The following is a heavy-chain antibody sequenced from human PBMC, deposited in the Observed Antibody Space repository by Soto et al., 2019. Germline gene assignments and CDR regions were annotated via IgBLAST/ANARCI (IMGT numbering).Heavy chain of an antibody. V-gene: IGHV4-59*01. D-gene: IGHD4-4*01. CDR2: VFYSGNT. CDR1: GVSISTYY. CDR3: ASRDYNDAFDI. J-gene: IGHJ3*02. Sequence: QVQLQESGPGLVKPSETLSLTCTVSGVSISTYYWTWIRQPPGKGLEWIGQVFYSGNTNYNPSLKSRVTISVDASRNQFSLRLSSVIAADTAMYYCASRDYNDAFDIWGQGTLVTVSS.